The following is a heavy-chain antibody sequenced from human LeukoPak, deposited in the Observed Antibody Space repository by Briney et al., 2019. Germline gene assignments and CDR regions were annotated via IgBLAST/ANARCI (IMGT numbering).Heavy chain of an antibody. CDR2: IYYSGST. CDR3: ARSMREALFDY. Sequence: KTSETLSLTCTVSGGSISSGGYYWSWIRQHPGKGLEWIGYIYYSGSTYYNPSLKSRVTISVDTSKNQFSLKLSSVTAADTAVYYCARSMREALFDYWGQGTLVTVSS. CDR1: GGSISSGGYY. V-gene: IGHV4-31*03. D-gene: IGHD1-26*01. J-gene: IGHJ4*02.